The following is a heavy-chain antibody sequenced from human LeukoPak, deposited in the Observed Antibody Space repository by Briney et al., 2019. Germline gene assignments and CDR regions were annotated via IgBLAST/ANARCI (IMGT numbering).Heavy chain of an antibody. CDR3: ARDSGSQASDFDY. V-gene: IGHV1-69*04. J-gene: IGHJ4*02. CDR2: IIPILGIA. Sequence: SVKVSCKVSGGTFSSYTISWVRQAPGQGLGWMGRIIPILGIANYAQKFQGRVTITADKSTSTAYMELSSLRSEDTAVYYCARDSGSQASDFDYWGQGTLVTVSS. CDR1: GGTFSSYT. D-gene: IGHD1-26*01.